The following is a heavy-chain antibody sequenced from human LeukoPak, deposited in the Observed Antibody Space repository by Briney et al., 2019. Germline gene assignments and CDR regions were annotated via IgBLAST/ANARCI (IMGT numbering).Heavy chain of an antibody. CDR1: GYTFSSYD. V-gene: IGHV1-8*03. CDR3: AREHVDTSFDI. D-gene: IGHD5-18*01. J-gene: IGHJ3*02. Sequence: ASVKVSCKASGYTFSSYDINWVRQANGQGLEWMGWMNPNSGNTGYAQKFQGRVTITRNTSISTAYMELSSLRSDDTAVYYCAREHVDTSFDIWGQGTMVTVSS. CDR2: MNPNSGNT.